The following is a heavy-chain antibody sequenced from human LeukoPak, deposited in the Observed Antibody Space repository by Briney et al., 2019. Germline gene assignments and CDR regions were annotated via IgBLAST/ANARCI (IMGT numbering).Heavy chain of an antibody. V-gene: IGHV3-74*01. CDR1: GFTFSSYW. J-gene: IGHJ4*02. Sequence: HPGGSLRLSCAASGFTFSSYWMHWVRQAPGKGLVWVSRINSDGSSTSYADSVKGRFTISRDNAKNTLYLQMNSLRAEDTAVYYCARSRDTAMVTGYFDYWGQGTLVTVSS. CDR2: INSDGSST. CDR3: ARSRDTAMVTGYFDY. D-gene: IGHD5-18*01.